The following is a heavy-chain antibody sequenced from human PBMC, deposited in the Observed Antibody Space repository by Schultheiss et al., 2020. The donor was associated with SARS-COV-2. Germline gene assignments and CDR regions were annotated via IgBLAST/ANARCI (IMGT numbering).Heavy chain of an antibody. J-gene: IGHJ6*02. Sequence: GESLKISCKASGYTFTSYGISWVRQAPGQGLEWMGWISAYNGNTNYAQKLQGRVTMTTDTSTSTAYMELRSLRSDDTAVYYCARVPAVAAAATPYGMDVWGQGTTVTVSS. CDR3: ARVPAVAAAATPYGMDV. CDR2: ISAYNGNT. CDR1: GYTFTSYG. V-gene: IGHV1-18*01. D-gene: IGHD6-13*01.